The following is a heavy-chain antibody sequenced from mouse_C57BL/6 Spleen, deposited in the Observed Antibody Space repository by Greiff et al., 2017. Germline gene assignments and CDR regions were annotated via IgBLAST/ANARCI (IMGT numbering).Heavy chain of an antibody. CDR1: GYAFSSYW. Sequence: QVQLQQPGAELVQPGASVKISCKASGYAFSSYWMNWVKQRPGKGLEWIGQIYPGDGDTNYNGKFKGKAKLTADKSSSTAYMQLSSLTSEDSAVYFCARSESYGSSYFDYWGQGTTLTVSS. CDR3: ARSESYGSSYFDY. J-gene: IGHJ2*01. V-gene: IGHV1-80*01. D-gene: IGHD1-1*01. CDR2: IYPGDGDT.